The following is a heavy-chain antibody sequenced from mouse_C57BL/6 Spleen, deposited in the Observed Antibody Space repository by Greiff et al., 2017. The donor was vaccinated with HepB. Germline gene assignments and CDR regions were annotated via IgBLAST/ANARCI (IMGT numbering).Heavy chain of an antibody. CDR3: ARKDYGSSYVGYWYFDV. CDR2: IYPGDGDT. V-gene: IGHV1-82*01. D-gene: IGHD1-1*01. CDR1: GYAFSSSW. Sequence: VQLQQSGPELVKPGASVKISCKASGYAFSSSWMNWVKQRPGKGLEWIGRIYPGDGDTNYNGKFKGKATLTADKSSSTAYMQLSSLTSEDSAVYVCARKDYGSSYVGYWYFDVWGTGTTVTVSS. J-gene: IGHJ1*03.